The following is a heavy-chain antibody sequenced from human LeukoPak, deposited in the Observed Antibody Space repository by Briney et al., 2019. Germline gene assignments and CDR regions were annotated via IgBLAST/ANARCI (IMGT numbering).Heavy chain of an antibody. CDR1: GGSISSGGYY. J-gene: IGHJ3*02. V-gene: IGHV4-31*03. Sequence: PSETLSLTCTVSGGSISSGGYYWSWIRQHPGKGLEWIGYIYYSGSTYYNPSLKSRVTISVDTSKNQFSLKLSSVTAADTAVYYCAREPPNIVALGEAFDIWGQGTMVTVSS. CDR2: IYYSGST. CDR3: AREPPNIVALGEAFDI. D-gene: IGHD5-12*01.